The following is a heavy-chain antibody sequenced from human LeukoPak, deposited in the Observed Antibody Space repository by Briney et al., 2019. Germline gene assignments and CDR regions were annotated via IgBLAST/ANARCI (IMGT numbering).Heavy chain of an antibody. J-gene: IGHJ6*04. CDR1: GFTFSRYS. Sequence: KPGGSLRLSCAASGFTFSRYSMNWVRQAPGKGLEWVSSISTSSIYIYYADSVKGRFTISRDNAKNSLYLQMNSLRAEDTAVYYCAELGITMIGGVWGKGTTVTISS. CDR2: ISTSSIYI. D-gene: IGHD3-10*02. CDR3: AELGITMIGGV. V-gene: IGHV3-21*01.